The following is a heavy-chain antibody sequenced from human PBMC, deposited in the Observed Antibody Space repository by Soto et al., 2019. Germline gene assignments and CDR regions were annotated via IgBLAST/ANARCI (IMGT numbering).Heavy chain of an antibody. D-gene: IGHD5-18*01. V-gene: IGHV1-3*01. Sequence: QVQLVQSGAEVKKPGASVKVSCKASGYTFTSYAMHWVRQAPGQRLEWMGWINAGNGNTKYSQKFQGRVTITRDTSASTAYMELSSLRSEDTAVYYCARDPSRGYSYAEGLFDPWGQGTLVTVSS. CDR1: GYTFTSYA. J-gene: IGHJ5*02. CDR3: ARDPSRGYSYAEGLFDP. CDR2: INAGNGNT.